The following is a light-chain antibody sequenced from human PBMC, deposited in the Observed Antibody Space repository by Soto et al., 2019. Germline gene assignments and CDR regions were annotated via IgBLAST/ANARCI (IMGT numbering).Light chain of an antibody. J-gene: IGKJ1*01. V-gene: IGKV3-20*01. Sequence: EIVLTQSPGTLSLSPGERATLSCRASQSVSSSYLAWYQQKAGQAPRLVIYGASSRATGIPDRFSASGSGTDFTLTISRLEPEDFAVYYCQQYSTSPLTFGQGTKVDIK. CDR3: QQYSTSPLT. CDR2: GAS. CDR1: QSVSSSY.